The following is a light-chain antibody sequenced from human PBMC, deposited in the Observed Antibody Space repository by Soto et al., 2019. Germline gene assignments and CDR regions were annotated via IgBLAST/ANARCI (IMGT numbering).Light chain of an antibody. CDR1: NSNIGGNT. Sequence: QSVLTQPPSASGTPGQRVSISCSGSNSNIGGNTVNWYQQLPGTAPKLLIYSNNQRPSGVPDRFSGSKSGTSASLAISGLQSEDGVDYYCAAWDDSLRGYVFGTGTKVTVL. V-gene: IGLV1-44*01. CDR2: SNN. J-gene: IGLJ1*01. CDR3: AAWDDSLRGYV.